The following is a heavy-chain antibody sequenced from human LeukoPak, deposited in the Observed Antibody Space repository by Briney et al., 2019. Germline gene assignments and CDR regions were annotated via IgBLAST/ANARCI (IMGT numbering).Heavy chain of an antibody. CDR3: ARHHWHYYYYMGV. J-gene: IGHJ6*03. D-gene: IGHD1-1*01. CDR1: GGSISSSRYY. V-gene: IGHV4-39*01. CDR2: IYYSGDT. Sequence: SETLSLTCTVSGGSISSSRYYWGWIRQPPGKGVEWIGSIYYSGDTYYNPSLKSRRVTISVDTSKNQFSLRLSSVTAAHPAVYYCARHHWHYYYYMGVWGKGSTVTVSS.